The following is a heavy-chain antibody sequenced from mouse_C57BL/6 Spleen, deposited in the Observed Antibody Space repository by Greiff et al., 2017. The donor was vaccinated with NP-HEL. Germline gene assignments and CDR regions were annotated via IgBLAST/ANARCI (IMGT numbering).Heavy chain of an antibody. V-gene: IGHV5-4*01. CDR1: GFTFSSYA. D-gene: IGHD1-1*01. Sequence: EVQGVESGGGLVKPGGSLKLSCAASGFTFSSYAMSWVRQTPEKRLEWVATISDGGSYTYYPDHVKGRFTISRDNAKNNLYMQMSHLKAEDTAMYYWARDRRYGSSYDYFDDWGQGTTLTVSS. CDR2: ISDGGSYT. J-gene: IGHJ2*01. CDR3: ARDRRYGSSYDYFDD.